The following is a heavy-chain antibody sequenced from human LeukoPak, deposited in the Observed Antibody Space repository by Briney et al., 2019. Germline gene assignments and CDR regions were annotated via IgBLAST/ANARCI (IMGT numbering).Heavy chain of an antibody. CDR1: GYTFTSYG. D-gene: IGHD2-15*01. CDR3: ARVGTQSRYCSGGSCNRALYGMDV. V-gene: IGHV1-18*01. Sequence: ASVKVSCKASGYTFTSYGISWVRQAPGQGLEWMGWISAYNGNTNYAQKFQGRVTMTRDTSTSTVYMELSSLRSEDTAVYYCARVGTQSRYCSGGSCNRALYGMDVWGQGTTVTVSS. J-gene: IGHJ6*02. CDR2: ISAYNGNT.